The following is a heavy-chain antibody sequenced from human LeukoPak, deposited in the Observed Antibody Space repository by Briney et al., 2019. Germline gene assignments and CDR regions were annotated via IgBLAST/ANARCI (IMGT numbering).Heavy chain of an antibody. Sequence: SETLSLICTVSGGSISSSSYYWGWIRQPPGKGLEWIGSIYYSGSTYYNPSLKSRVTISVDTSKNQFSLKLSSVTAADTAVYYCTRHQMATIWRGLGFDYWGQGTLVTVSS. D-gene: IGHD5-24*01. CDR2: IYYSGST. CDR3: TRHQMATIWRGLGFDY. CDR1: GGSISSSSYY. J-gene: IGHJ4*02. V-gene: IGHV4-39*01.